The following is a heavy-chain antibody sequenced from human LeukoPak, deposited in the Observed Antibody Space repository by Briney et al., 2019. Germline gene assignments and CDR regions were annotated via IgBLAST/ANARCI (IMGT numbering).Heavy chain of an antibody. D-gene: IGHD5-12*01. J-gene: IGHJ5*02. V-gene: IGHV3-21*01. Sequence: GGSLRLSYAASGFTFSTFTMNWVRQAPGKGLEWVSSISSGNTYIYYADSVKGRFTISRDNAKNSLSLHMSSLSAEDTAVYYCARGSSYSGYDSDWFDPWGQGTLVTVSS. CDR3: ARGSSYSGYDSDWFDP. CDR1: GFTFSTFT. CDR2: ISSGNTYI.